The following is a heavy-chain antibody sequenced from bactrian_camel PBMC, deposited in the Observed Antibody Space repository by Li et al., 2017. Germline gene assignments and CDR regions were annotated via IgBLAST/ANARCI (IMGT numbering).Heavy chain of an antibody. Sequence: HVQLVESGGGSVQAGGSLRLSCAFDAYTPANDCVAWFRQAPGKEREAVAFIDTSGGTNYAYSVAGRFTISQDNARNTLYLQMNSLKPEDTAMYYCAADLGGSCFIRSVSEYNYWGQGTQVTVS. V-gene: IGHV3S55*01. CDR2: IDTSGGT. CDR1: AYTPANDC. J-gene: IGHJ4*01. CDR3: AADLGGSCFIRSVSEYNY. D-gene: IGHD6*01.